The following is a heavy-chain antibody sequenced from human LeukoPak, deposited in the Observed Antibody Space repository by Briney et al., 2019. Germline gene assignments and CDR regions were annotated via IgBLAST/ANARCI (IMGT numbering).Heavy chain of an antibody. V-gene: IGHV3-66*01. CDR3: ARDKDYYDSSGYYDY. D-gene: IGHD3-22*01. J-gene: IGHJ4*02. CDR2: IYSGGST. Sequence: GGSLRLSCAASGFTVSSNHMSWVRQAPGKGLEWVSVIYSGGSTYYADSVKGRFTISRDNSKNTLYLQMNSLRAEDTAVYYCARDKDYYDSSGYYDYWGQGTLVTVSS. CDR1: GFTVSSNH.